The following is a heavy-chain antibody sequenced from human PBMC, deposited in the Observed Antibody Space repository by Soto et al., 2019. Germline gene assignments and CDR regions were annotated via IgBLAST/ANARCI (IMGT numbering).Heavy chain of an antibody. CDR3: ARDQSRGQVFYYYMDV. CDR2: ISSSSKNI. CDR1: GFTFRSYA. Sequence: PGGSLRLSCAASGFTFRSYAMHWVRQAPGKGLEWVSYISSSSKNIRYADSVKGRFTISRDNAKNSLYLQMNSLRAEDTAVYYCARDQSRGQVFYYYMDVWGKGTTVTVSS. J-gene: IGHJ6*03. D-gene: IGHD3-10*01. V-gene: IGHV3-48*01.